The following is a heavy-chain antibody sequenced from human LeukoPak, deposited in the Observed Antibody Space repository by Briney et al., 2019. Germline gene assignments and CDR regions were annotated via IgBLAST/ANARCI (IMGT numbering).Heavy chain of an antibody. D-gene: IGHD1-26*01. J-gene: IGHJ4*02. CDR1: GFTFSSYG. Sequence: GSLRLSCAASGFTFSSYGMHWVRQAPGKGLEWVAVIWYDGSNKYYADSVKGRFTISRDNSKNTLYLQMNSLRAEDTAVYYCARDRGIVGATAGDYWGQGTLVTVSS. CDR2: IWYDGSNK. V-gene: IGHV3-33*01. CDR3: ARDRGIVGATAGDY.